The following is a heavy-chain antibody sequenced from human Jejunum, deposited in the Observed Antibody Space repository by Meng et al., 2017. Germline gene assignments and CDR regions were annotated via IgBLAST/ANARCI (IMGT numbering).Heavy chain of an antibody. CDR3: ARALGAYGDSGFAY. Sequence: LQGAAALSHPPQTLSLTFAVSGGSLKDFYWNWTRQPPGKGLEWIGEISHSGSTNYNPSLKSRVTISVDRSQNQLSLKLTSVSGTDTAVYFCARALGAYGDSGFAYWGQGALVTVSS. V-gene: IGHV4-34*01. CDR1: GGSLKDFY. D-gene: IGHD4-17*01. CDR2: ISHSGST. J-gene: IGHJ4*02.